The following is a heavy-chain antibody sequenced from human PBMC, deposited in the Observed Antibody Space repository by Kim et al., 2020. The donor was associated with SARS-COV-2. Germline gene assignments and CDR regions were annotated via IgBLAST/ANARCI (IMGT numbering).Heavy chain of an antibody. CDR1: GFTFSSYG. CDR2: ISYDGSNK. Sequence: GGSLRLSCAASGFTFSSYGMHWVRQAPGKGLEWVAVISYDGSNKYYADSVKGRFTISRDNSKNTLYLQMNSLRAEDTAVYYCALAGAFDIWGQGTMVTVSS. V-gene: IGHV3-30*03. CDR3: ALAGAFDI. J-gene: IGHJ3*02.